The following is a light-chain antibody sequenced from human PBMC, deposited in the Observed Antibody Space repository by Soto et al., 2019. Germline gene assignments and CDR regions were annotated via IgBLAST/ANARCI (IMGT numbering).Light chain of an antibody. CDR1: SSDFGGYNY. J-gene: IGLJ1*01. CDR3: CSYTSSGTRDV. V-gene: IGLV2-14*01. CDR2: DVS. Sequence: QSALTQPASVSGSPGQWVTISCTGTSSDFGGYNYVSCYQQHPGKAPNLMFYDVSNRPSGVSDRFSGSKSGNTASPTISGLQAEDEDDYYCCSYTSSGTRDVFGTGTKLTVL.